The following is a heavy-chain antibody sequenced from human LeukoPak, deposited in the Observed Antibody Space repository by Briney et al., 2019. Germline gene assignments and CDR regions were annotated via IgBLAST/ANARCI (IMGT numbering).Heavy chain of an antibody. D-gene: IGHD3-10*01. J-gene: IGHJ4*02. CDR1: GFTFSGYE. CDR3: ARDSYGSPQVY. CDR2: ICSSGSTI. V-gene: IGHV3-48*03. Sequence: GGSLRLSCAASGFTFSGYEINWVRQGPGKGLEWVSYICSSGSTIYYADSVKGRFTISRDNAKNSLYLQMNSLRAEDTAVYYCARDSYGSPQVYWGQGTLVTVSS.